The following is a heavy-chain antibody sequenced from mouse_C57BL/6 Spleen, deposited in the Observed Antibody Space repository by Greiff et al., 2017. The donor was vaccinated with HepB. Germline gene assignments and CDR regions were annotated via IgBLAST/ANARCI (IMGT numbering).Heavy chain of an antibody. CDR3: ARHYDGYVDY. D-gene: IGHD2-3*01. J-gene: IGHJ2*01. CDR1: GFTFSDYY. V-gene: IGHV5-12*01. CDR2: ISNGGGST. Sequence: DVKLVESGGGLVQPGGSLKLSCAASGFTFSDYYMYWVRQTPEKRLEWVAYISNGGGSTYYPDTVKGRFTISRDNAKNTLYLQMSRLKSEDTAMYYCARHYDGYVDYWGQGTTLTVSS.